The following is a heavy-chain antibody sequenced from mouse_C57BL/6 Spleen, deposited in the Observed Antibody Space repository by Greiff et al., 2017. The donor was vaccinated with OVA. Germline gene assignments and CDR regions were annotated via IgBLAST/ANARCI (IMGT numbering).Heavy chain of an antibody. CDR3: ARELGGYAMDY. Sequence: EVKLMESGGGLVKPGGSLKLSCAASGFTFSSYAMSWVRQTPEKRLEWVATISDGGSYTYYPDNVKGRFTISRDNAKNNLYLQMSHLKSEDTAMYYCARELGGYAMDYWGQGTSVTVSS. V-gene: IGHV5-4*01. CDR2: ISDGGSYT. D-gene: IGHD4-1*01. CDR1: GFTFSSYA. J-gene: IGHJ4*01.